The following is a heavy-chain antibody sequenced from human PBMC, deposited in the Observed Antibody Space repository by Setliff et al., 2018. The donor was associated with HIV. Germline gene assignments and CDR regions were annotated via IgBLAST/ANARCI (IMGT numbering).Heavy chain of an antibody. D-gene: IGHD5-18*01. CDR2: ITYDGSHQ. Sequence: PGGSLRLSCAASGFTFSSYGMHWVRQAPGRGLEWVGYITYDGSHQFYPDSLKGRFTISRDNSKNMIYLQLNNLRTEDTGVYYCAREYSFGSNLDSWGQGTLVTVSS. CDR3: AREYSFGSNLDS. J-gene: IGHJ4*02. V-gene: IGHV3-30*19. CDR1: GFTFSSYG.